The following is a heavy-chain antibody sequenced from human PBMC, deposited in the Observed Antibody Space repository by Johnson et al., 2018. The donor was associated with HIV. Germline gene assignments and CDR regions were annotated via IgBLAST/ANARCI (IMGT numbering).Heavy chain of an antibody. CDR2: IYSGGST. CDR3: ARDSRTYNFWSGSEAFDI. J-gene: IGHJ3*02. V-gene: IGHV3-53*01. D-gene: IGHD3-3*01. CDR1: GFTVSSNY. Sequence: VQLVESGGGSIQPGGSLRLSCAASGFTVSSNYMSWVRQAPGKGLEWVSVIYSGGSTYYADSVKGRFTIYRDNSKNTLYLQMNSLRAEDTAVYYCARDSRTYNFWSGSEAFDIWGQGTMVTVSS.